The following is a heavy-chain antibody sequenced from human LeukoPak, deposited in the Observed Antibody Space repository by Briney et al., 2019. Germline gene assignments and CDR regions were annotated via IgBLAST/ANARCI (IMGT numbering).Heavy chain of an antibody. CDR2: IKSKTDGGTT. CDR1: GFTFSNAW. Sequence: GGSLRLSCAASGFTFSNAWMNWVRQAPGKGLEWVGRIKSKTDGGTTDYAAPVKGRFTISRDDSKNTLYLQMNSLKTEDTAVYYCTTDRIVVVTAIVDYWGQGTLVTVSS. CDR3: TTDRIVVVTAIVDY. D-gene: IGHD2-21*02. V-gene: IGHV3-15*07. J-gene: IGHJ4*02.